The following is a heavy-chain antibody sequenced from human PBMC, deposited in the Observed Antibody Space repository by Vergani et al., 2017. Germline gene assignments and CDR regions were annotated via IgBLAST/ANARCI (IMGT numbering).Heavy chain of an antibody. V-gene: IGHV1-2*01. D-gene: IGHD2-2*01. J-gene: IGHJ4*02. CDR1: GYTFTGYY. CDR3: AQNGYCSSTSCYGLFDY. Sequence: QVQLVQSGAEVKKPGASVKVSCKASGYTFTGYYMHWVRQAPGQGLEWMGWINPNSGGTNYAQKFQGRVTSTADESTSTAYMELSSLRSEDTAVYYCAQNGYCSSTSCYGLFDYWGQGTLVTVSS. CDR2: INPNSGGT.